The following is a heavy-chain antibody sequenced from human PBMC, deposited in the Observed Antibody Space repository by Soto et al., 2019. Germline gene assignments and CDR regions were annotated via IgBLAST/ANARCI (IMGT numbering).Heavy chain of an antibody. J-gene: IGHJ4*02. CDR3: ARDAGHYYDSSGYYATFDY. Sequence: QVQLVQSGAEVKKTGSSVKVSCKASGGTFSSYAISWVRQATGQGLEWMGGIIPILGTANYAQKFQGRVTITADESTSTAYMELSSLRSEDTAVYYCARDAGHYYDSSGYYATFDYWGQGTLVTVSS. V-gene: IGHV1-69*01. CDR2: IIPILGTA. D-gene: IGHD3-22*01. CDR1: GGTFSSYA.